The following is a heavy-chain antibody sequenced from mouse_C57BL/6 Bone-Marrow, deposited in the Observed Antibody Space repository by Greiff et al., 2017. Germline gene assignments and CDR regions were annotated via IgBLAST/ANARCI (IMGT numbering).Heavy chain of an antibody. CDR3: ARCDGYPWYFDV. Sequence: VQLQQSGAELVRPGTSVKVSCKASGYAFTNYLIEWVKQRPGQGLEWIGVINPGSGGTNYNEKFKGKATLTADKSSSTAYMQLSSLTSADSAVSFCARCDGYPWYFDVWGTGTTVTVSS. CDR2: INPGSGGT. J-gene: IGHJ1*03. D-gene: IGHD2-3*01. V-gene: IGHV1-54*01. CDR1: GYAFTNYL.